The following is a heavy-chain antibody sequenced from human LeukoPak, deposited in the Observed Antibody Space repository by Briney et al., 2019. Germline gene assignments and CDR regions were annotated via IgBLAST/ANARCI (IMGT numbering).Heavy chain of an antibody. CDR1: GGSISSTSYY. J-gene: IGHJ4*02. Sequence: PSETLSLTCTVSGGSISSTSYYWGWIRQPPGKGLEWVGSIYYSGTTYYNPSLKGRVTISVDTSKNQFSLKLSSVTAADTAVYYCASLTIVTAFDSWGQGSLVIVSS. CDR2: IYYSGTT. D-gene: IGHD4-17*01. V-gene: IGHV4-39*01. CDR3: ASLTIVTAFDS.